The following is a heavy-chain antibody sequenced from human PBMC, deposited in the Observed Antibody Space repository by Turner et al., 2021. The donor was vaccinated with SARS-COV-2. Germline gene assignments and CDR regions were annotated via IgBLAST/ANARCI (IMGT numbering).Heavy chain of an antibody. CDR2: ISSNGGST. J-gene: IGHJ4*02. Sequence: ELQLVESGGGLVQPGESLRLSCSASGFTFSSYAMHWVRQAPGKGLEYVSAISSNGGSTYYADSVKGRFSISRDNSKNTVYLQMSSLRVDDTAIYYCFGSGWYLGDYWGQGALVTVSS. V-gene: IGHV3-64D*06. CDR3: FGSGWYLGDY. D-gene: IGHD6-19*01. CDR1: GFTFSSYA.